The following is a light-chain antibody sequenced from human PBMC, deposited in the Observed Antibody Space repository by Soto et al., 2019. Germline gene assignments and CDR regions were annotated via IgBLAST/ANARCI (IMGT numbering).Light chain of an antibody. CDR2: DAS. V-gene: IGKV1-5*01. Sequence: DIQMTQSPSTLSASVGDRVTITCRASQSISSWLAWYQQKPGKAPKLLIYDASSLVSGVPSRFSGSGSGTEFTLTISSLQPDDFATYYCQQYNSYLTFGQGTKVDIK. J-gene: IGKJ1*01. CDR1: QSISSW. CDR3: QQYNSYLT.